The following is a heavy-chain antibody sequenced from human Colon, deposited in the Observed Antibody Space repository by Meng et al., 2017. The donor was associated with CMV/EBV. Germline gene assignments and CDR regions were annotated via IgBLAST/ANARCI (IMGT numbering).Heavy chain of an antibody. CDR1: GFTFSSYG. D-gene: IGHD6-6*01. V-gene: IGHV3-33*06. CDR2: IWYDGSNK. J-gene: IGHJ2*01. Sequence: GESLKISCAASGFTFSSYGMHWVRQAPGKGLEWVAVIWYDGSNKYYADSVKGRFTISRDNSKNTLYLQMNSLRAEDTAVYYCAKDPQIAEYSSSSGGGYFDLWGRGTLVTVSS. CDR3: AKDPQIAEYSSSSGGGYFDL.